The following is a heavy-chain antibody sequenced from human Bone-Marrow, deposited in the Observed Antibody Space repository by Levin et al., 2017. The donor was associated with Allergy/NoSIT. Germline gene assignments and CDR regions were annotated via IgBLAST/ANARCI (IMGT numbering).Heavy chain of an antibody. CDR3: ARARAPRRDIVTRHFDL. D-gene: IGHD5-12*01. V-gene: IGHV3-7*01. J-gene: IGHJ2*01. CDR1: GFTFSTYW. CDR2: IKLDGSEK. Sequence: GGSLRLSCTASGFTFSTYWMSWVRQAPGKGLEWVASIKLDGSEKYFVESVKGRFTISRDNAKSSVYLQMNSLRDEDTALYYCARARAPRRDIVTRHFDLWGRDTLVTVSS.